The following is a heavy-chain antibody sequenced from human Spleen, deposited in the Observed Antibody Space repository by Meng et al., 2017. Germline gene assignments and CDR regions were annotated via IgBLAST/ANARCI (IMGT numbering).Heavy chain of an antibody. D-gene: IGHD3-10*01. CDR1: DYTFTGYG. CDR2: LGAHDGDT. CDR3: ARGTPGRSYSDY. V-gene: IGHV1-18*01. J-gene: IGHJ4*02. Sequence: QLQQVQSGPEVKKPGASVKVSCKASDYTFTGYGVSWVRQAPGQGLEWMAWLGAHDGDTGHAPKFQGRVTVSADRPTATAYMELRSLRSDDTAVYYCARGTPGRSYSDYWGQGTLVTVSS.